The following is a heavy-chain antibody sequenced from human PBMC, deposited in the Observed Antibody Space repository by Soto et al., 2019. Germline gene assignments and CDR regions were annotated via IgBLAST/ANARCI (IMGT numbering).Heavy chain of an antibody. V-gene: IGHV4-31*03. CDR3: AREAITMVRGGVDP. Sequence: QVQLQESGPGLVKPSQTLSLTCTVSGGSISIGGYYWSWIRQHPGKGLEWIGYIYYSGSTYYNPSLKSRVTISVDTSKNQFSLKLSSVTAADTAVYYCAREAITMVRGGVDPWGQGTLVTVSS. CDR1: GGSISIGGYY. CDR2: IYYSGST. D-gene: IGHD3-10*01. J-gene: IGHJ5*02.